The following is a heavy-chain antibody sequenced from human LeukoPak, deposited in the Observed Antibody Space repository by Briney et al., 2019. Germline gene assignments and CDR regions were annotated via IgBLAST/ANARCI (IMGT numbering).Heavy chain of an antibody. J-gene: IGHJ4*02. Sequence: ASETLSLTCTVSGGSISSYYWSWIRQPPGKGLEWIGYIYSSGSTNSNPSLKSRVTMSVDTSKNQFSLRLTSVTAADTAFYYCAKSVRTAPFEYWGQGTLVTVSS. CDR1: GGSISSYY. CDR2: IYSSGST. V-gene: IGHV4-59*08. D-gene: IGHD2-21*02. CDR3: AKSVRTAPFEY.